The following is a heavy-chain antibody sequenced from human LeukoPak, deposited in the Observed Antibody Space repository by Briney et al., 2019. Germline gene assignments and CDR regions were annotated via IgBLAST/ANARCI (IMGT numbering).Heavy chain of an antibody. J-gene: IGHJ4*02. CDR2: INTDGSNT. D-gene: IGHD5-18*01. V-gene: IGHV3-74*01. Sequence: PGGSLRLSCAASGFTFSSYGMHWVRQVPGKGLVWVSLINTDGSNTYYADSEKGRFTISRDNAKNTLYLQMNSLRAEDTAVYYCARNNNYGSFEFWGQGTLVTVSS. CDR3: ARNNNYGSFEF. CDR1: GFTFSSYG.